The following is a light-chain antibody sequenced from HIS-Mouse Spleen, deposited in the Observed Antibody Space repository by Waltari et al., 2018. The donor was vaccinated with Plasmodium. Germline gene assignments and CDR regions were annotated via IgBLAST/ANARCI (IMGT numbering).Light chain of an antibody. V-gene: IGKV3-20*01. CDR3: QQYGSSPQIT. Sequence: IQLKQSPGTLTLSPGQIRALFCRASQSVSRRYLAWYQQKPGQAPRLLIYGASSRATGIPDRFSGSGSGTDFTLTSSRLEPEDFAVYYCQQYGSSPQITFGGGTKVEIK. CDR1: QSVSRRY. CDR2: GAS. J-gene: IGKJ4*01.